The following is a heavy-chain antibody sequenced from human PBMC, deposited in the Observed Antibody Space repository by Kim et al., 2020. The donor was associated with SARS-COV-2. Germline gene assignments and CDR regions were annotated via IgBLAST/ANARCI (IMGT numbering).Heavy chain of an antibody. D-gene: IGHD4-17*01. CDR3: ARDRGLRLGDNWFDP. Sequence: SGKGRFTISRDNAKTQLHLKMNSLRAEDTDVYYCARDRGLRLGDNWFDPWGQGTLVTVSS. J-gene: IGHJ5*02. V-gene: IGHV3-11*06.